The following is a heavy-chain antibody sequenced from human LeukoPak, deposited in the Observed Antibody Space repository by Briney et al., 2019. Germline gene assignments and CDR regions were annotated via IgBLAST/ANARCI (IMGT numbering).Heavy chain of an antibody. CDR2: IYSGGNT. V-gene: IGHV3-53*01. CDR1: GFSVSTNY. J-gene: IGHJ4*02. CDR3: ARDPSLYYDILTGPGDFDY. D-gene: IGHD3-9*01. Sequence: GGSLRLSCAASGFSVSTNYMSWVRQAPGKGLEWVSIIYSGGNTYYTDSVKGRFTISRDNSKNTLYLQMNSLRAEDTAVYYCARDPSLYYDILTGPGDFDYWGQGTLVTVSS.